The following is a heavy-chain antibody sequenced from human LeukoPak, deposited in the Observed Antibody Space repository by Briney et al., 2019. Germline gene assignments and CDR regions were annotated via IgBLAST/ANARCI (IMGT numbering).Heavy chain of an antibody. CDR1: GGTFSSYA. D-gene: IGHD3-10*01. CDR2: IIPIFGTA. J-gene: IGHJ4*02. V-gene: IGHV1-69*05. Sequence: SVKVSXKASGGTFSSYAISWVRQAPGQGLEWMGRIIPIFGTANYAQKFQGRVTITTDESTSTAYMELSSLRSEDTAVYYCARGRSGSEPNWGQRTLVTVSS. CDR3: ARGRSGSEPN.